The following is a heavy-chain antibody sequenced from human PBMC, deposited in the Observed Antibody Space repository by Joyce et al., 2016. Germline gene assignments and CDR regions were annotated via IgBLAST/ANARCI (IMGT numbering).Heavy chain of an antibody. D-gene: IGHD2-15*01. CDR3: ARNPYGSGLFDP. CDR2: ISPSSGKT. Sequence: QVLLVQSGAEVKKPGASVKVSCKASGYTFTNFDINWVRQAPGQGLEWLGWISPSSGKTGYAQRFQGRVTITRDTSINTAYMELRSLRSEDTAVYYCARNPYGSGLFDPWGQGTLVTVSS. CDR1: GYTFTNFD. J-gene: IGHJ5*02. V-gene: IGHV1-8*03.